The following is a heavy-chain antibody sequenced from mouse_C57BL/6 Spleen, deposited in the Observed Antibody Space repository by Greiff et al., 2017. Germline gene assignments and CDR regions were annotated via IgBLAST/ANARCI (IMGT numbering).Heavy chain of an antibody. CDR1: GFSLTSYG. CDR3: ARRGEYYGSSGYFDY. Sequence: QVQLQQSGPGLVQPSQSLSITCTVSGFSLTSYGVHWVRQSPGKGLEWLGVIWRGGSTAYNAAFISRLSISKDNSKRQVYFKMNRLQADDTAIYYCARRGEYYGSSGYFDYWGQGTTLTVSS. J-gene: IGHJ2*01. D-gene: IGHD1-1*01. V-gene: IGHV2-2*01. CDR2: IWRGGST.